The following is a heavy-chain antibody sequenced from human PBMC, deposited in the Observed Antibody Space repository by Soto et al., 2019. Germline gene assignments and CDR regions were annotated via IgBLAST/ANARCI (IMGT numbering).Heavy chain of an antibody. V-gene: IGHV3-30*18. D-gene: IGHD6-6*01. CDR2: ISYDGSNK. J-gene: IGHJ6*02. Sequence: GGSLRPSCAASGFTFSSYGMHWVRQAPGKGLEWVAVISYDGSNKYYADSVKGRFTISRDNSKNTLYLQMNSLRAEDTAVYYCAKDAARGYYYYYGMDVWGQGT. CDR1: GFTFSSYG. CDR3: AKDAARGYYYYYGMDV.